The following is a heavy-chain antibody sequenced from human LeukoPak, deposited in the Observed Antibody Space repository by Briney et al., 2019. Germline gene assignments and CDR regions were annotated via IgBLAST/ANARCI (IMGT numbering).Heavy chain of an antibody. J-gene: IGHJ4*02. CDR1: GFTFSSYA. Sequence: PGGSLRLSCAASGFTFSSYAMSWVRQAPGKGLEWVSAISGSGGNTYYADSVKGRFTISRDNSKNTLHLQMNSLRAEDTAVYYCASLEQIFDYWGQGTLVTVSS. V-gene: IGHV3-23*01. CDR2: ISGSGGNT. D-gene: IGHD5-24*01. CDR3: ASLEQIFDY.